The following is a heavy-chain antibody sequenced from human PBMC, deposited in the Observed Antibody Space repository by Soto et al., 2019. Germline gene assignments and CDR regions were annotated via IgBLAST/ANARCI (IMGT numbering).Heavy chain of an antibody. CDR2: ISYDGSNK. Sequence: QVQLVESGGGVVQPGRSLRLSCAASGFTFSSYAMHWVRQAPGKGLEWVAVISYDGSNKYYADSVKGRFTISRDNSKNTLYLQMNSLSAEDTAVYYCAREGLLGYFDYWGQGTLVTVSS. D-gene: IGHD3-16*01. CDR1: GFTFSSYA. V-gene: IGHV3-30-3*01. CDR3: AREGLLGYFDY. J-gene: IGHJ4*02.